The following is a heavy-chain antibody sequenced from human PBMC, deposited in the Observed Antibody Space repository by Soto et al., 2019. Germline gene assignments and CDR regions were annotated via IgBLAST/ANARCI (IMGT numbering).Heavy chain of an antibody. CDR1: GGSFSGYY. Sequence: SETLSLTCAVYGGSFSGYYWSWIRQPPGKGLEWIGEINHSGSTNYNPSLKSRVTISVDTSKNQFSLKLSSVTAADTAVYYCARGGPGGRFLEWFSPGGMDVWGQGTTVTVSS. CDR3: ARGGPGGRFLEWFSPGGMDV. CDR2: INHSGST. V-gene: IGHV4-34*01. D-gene: IGHD3-3*01. J-gene: IGHJ6*02.